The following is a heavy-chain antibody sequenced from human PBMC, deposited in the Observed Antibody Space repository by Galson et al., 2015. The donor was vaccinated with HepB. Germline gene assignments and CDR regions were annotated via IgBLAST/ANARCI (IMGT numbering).Heavy chain of an antibody. J-gene: IGHJ4*02. D-gene: IGHD3-9*01. CDR2: ISGSGGST. V-gene: IGHV3-23*01. CDR1: GFTFSSYA. CDR3: AKVYYDILTGYYG. Sequence: SLRLSCAASGFTFSSYAMSWVRQAPGKGLEWVSAISGSGGSTYYADSVKGRFTISRDNSKNTLYLQMNSLRAEDTAVYYCAKVYYDILTGYYGWGQGTLVTVSS.